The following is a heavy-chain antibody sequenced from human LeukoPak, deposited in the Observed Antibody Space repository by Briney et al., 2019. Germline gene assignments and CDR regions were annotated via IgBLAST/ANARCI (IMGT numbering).Heavy chain of an antibody. D-gene: IGHD3-3*01. CDR1: GGSFSGYY. J-gene: IGHJ5*02. Sequence: PSETLSLTCAVYGGSFSGYYWSWIRQPPGKGLEWIGEINHSGSTNYNPSLKSRVTISVDTSKNQFSLKLSSVTAADTAVYYCARHRADFWSGNNWFDPWGQGTLVTVSS. CDR2: INHSGST. CDR3: ARHRADFWSGNNWFDP. V-gene: IGHV4-34*01.